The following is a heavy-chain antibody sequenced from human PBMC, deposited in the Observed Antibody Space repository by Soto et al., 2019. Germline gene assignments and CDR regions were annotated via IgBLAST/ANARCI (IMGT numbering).Heavy chain of an antibody. CDR1: GGTFSSYA. D-gene: IGHD1-20*01. J-gene: IGHJ5*02. CDR2: IIPIFGTA. V-gene: IGHV1-69*01. Sequence: QVQLVQSGAEVKKPGSSVKVSCKASGGTFSSYAISWVRQAPGQGLEWMGGIIPIFGTANYAQKFQGRVTITADESTSTAYMELSSLRSEDTAVYYCARATPVDNWNDHVRNWFDPWGQGPLVTVSS. CDR3: ARATPVDNWNDHVRNWFDP.